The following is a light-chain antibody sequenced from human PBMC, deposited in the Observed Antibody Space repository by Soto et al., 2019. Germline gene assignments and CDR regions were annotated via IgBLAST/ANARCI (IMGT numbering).Light chain of an antibody. CDR1: SSDVVGYTY. J-gene: IGLJ1*01. CDR2: AVS. CDR3: SSYTSSSTLG. V-gene: IGLV2-14*01. Sequence: QSALTQPASVSGSPGQSITISCTRTSSDVVGYTYVSWYQQHPGKAPKLMIYAVSNRPSGVSNRFSGSKSGNTASLTISGLQAEDAADYYCSSYTSSSTLGFGTGTKLTVL.